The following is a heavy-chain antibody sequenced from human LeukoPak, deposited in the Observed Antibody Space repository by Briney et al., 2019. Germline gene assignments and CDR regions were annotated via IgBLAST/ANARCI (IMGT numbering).Heavy chain of an antibody. CDR2: ISGSGDNT. J-gene: IGHJ4*02. D-gene: IGHD2/OR15-2a*01. CDR1: GFTFSSYA. CDR3: VRGGTYCDSSCKGADY. Sequence: GGSLRLSCAASGFTFSSYAMSWVRQAPGKGLEWVSGISGSGDNTYYADSVKGRFTISRDNSKNTLYVQVDSLRVEDTAVYYCVRGGTYCDSSCKGADYWGQGTLVAVSS. V-gene: IGHV3-23*01.